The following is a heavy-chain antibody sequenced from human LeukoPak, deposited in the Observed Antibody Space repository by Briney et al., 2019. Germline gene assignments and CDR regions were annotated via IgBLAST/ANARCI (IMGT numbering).Heavy chain of an antibody. CDR3: AKGQGYSSGWYYFDY. J-gene: IGHJ4*02. D-gene: IGHD6-19*01. CDR2: ISWNSGSI. V-gene: IGHV3-9*03. CDR1: GFTFDGYA. Sequence: PGGSLRLSCAASGFTFDGYAMHWVRQAPGKGLEWVSGISWNSGSIGYADSVKGRFTISRDNAKNSLYLQMNSLRAEDMALYYCAKGQGYSSGWYYFDYWGQGTLVIVSS.